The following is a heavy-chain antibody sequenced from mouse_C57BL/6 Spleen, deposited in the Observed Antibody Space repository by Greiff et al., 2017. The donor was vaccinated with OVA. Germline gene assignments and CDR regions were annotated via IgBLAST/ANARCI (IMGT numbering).Heavy chain of an antibody. V-gene: IGHV2-6*03. CDR1: GFSLTRYG. CDR3: ARRDGYYGYFDV. Sequence: VQLQESGPGLVAPSQSLSITCTVSGFSLTRYGVHWVRQPPGKGLEWLVVIWSDGSTTYNSALKSRLSISKDNSKSQFFLKMNMLQTYDTAMYYCARRDGYYGYFDVWGTGTTVTVSS. CDR2: IWSDGST. J-gene: IGHJ1*03. D-gene: IGHD2-3*01.